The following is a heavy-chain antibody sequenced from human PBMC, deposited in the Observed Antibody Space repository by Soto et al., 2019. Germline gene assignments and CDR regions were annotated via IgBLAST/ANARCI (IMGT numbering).Heavy chain of an antibody. J-gene: IGHJ4*02. D-gene: IGHD1-1*01. V-gene: IGHV3-23*01. CDR1: GFTFKSYA. Sequence: EVQLLESGGDVVQPGGSLRLSCAASGFTFKSYAMSWVRQGPGKGLEWVSAISGRGDATYYTDSVKGRFTISRDNSKNKLSHHMHSLGAEDRAFYYCAKESERGASQREYSFGYWGAGILVDVAS. CDR3: AKESERGASQREYSFGY. CDR2: ISGRGDAT.